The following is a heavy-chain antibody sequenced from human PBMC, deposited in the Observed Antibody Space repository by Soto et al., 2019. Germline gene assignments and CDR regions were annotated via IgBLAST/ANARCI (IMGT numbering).Heavy chain of an antibody. CDR2: ISYDGSNK. V-gene: IGHV3-30-3*01. J-gene: IGHJ6*01. D-gene: IGHD2-21*02. Sequence: QVQLVESGGGVVQPGRSLRLSCAASGFTFSSYAMHWVRQAPGKGLEWVAVISYDGSNKYYADSVKGRFTISRDNSKNTLYLQMNSLRAEDTAVYYCARDRGQLAYCGGDCYSGYYYGMDVW. CDR1: GFTFSSYA. CDR3: ARDRGQLAYCGGDCYSGYYYGMDV.